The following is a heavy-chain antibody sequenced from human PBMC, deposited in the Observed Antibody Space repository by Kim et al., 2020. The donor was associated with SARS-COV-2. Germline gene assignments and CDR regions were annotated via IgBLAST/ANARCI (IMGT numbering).Heavy chain of an antibody. CDR3: ARGYYYGPLRV. D-gene: IGHD3-10*01. Sequence: TSNSPARKSLVTISVDTSKNQFSLRLSSVTAAGTAVYYCARGYYYGPLRVWGQGTTVTVSS. CDR2: T. V-gene: IGHV4-34*13. J-gene: IGHJ6*02.